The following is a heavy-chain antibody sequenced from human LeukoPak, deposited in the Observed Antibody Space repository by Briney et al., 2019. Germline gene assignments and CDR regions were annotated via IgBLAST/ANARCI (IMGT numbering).Heavy chain of an antibody. V-gene: IGHV1-8*01. Sequence: ASVKVSCEASGYTFTSFDINWVRQASGQGLEWMGGMNPNSGNTDYAQKFQGRVTMTRSTSKSTAYMELSSLRSEDTAVYYCALLFRGRIAVAGNHWGQGTLVTVSS. CDR3: ALLFRGRIAVAGNH. CDR1: GYTFTSFD. D-gene: IGHD6-19*01. J-gene: IGHJ5*02. CDR2: MNPNSGNT.